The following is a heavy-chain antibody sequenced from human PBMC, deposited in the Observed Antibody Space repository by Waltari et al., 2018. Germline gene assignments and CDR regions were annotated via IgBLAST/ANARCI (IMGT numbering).Heavy chain of an antibody. CDR2: TYYRSKWYN. Sequence: QVQLQQSGPGLVQPSQTLSLTCAISGARVPSNSATWTRNRQSPSRGLEWLGRTYYRSKWYNDYPVSVKSRITINPDTSKNQFSLQLNSVTPDDTAVYYCARRGASGYYFDYWGQGMLVTVSS. CDR3: ARRGASGYYFDY. V-gene: IGHV6-1*01. CDR1: GARVPSNSAT. J-gene: IGHJ4*02.